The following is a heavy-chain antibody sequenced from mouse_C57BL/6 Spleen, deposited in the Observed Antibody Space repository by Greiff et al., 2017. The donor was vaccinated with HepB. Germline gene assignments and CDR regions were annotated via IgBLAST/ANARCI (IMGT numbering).Heavy chain of an antibody. CDR1: GFTFSDYG. V-gene: IGHV5-17*01. Sequence: EVQRVESGGGLVKPGGSLKLSCAASGFTFSDYGMHWVRQAPEKGLEWVAYISSGSSTIYYADTVKGRFTISRDNAKNTLFLQMTRLRSEDTAMYYCARPLSYGSSYGDWYFDVWGTGTTVTVSS. D-gene: IGHD1-1*01. CDR3: ARPLSYGSSYGDWYFDV. CDR2: ISSGSSTI. J-gene: IGHJ1*03.